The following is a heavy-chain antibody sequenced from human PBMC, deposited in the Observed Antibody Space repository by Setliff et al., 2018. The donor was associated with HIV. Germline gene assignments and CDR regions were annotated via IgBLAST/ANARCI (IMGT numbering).Heavy chain of an antibody. CDR3: TRRLSGRTFWYFDL. D-gene: IGHD1-26*01. V-gene: IGHV5-51*01. CDR1: GYDFSSYF. J-gene: IGHJ2*01. Sequence: GESLKSSCRGAGYDFSSYFIGWVRQMPGKGLEWMGIIYPGDSDTRYSPSFQGQVTISADKSISTAYLQWHSLKVSDTAMYYCTRRLSGRTFWYFDLWGRGTPVTASS. CDR2: IYPGDSDT.